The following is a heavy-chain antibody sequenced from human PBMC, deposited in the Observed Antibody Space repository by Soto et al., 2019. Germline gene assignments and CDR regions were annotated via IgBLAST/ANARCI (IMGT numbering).Heavy chain of an antibody. J-gene: IGHJ4*02. CDR2: LTRGGTS. Sequence: PGGSLRVACAASGFTFSDYSISWVRQTPERGLEWVSTLTRGGTSYYADSVQGRFTVSRDNSKNTVSLQMHSLRAEDTALYYCTKRATTVPTPGNYFDSWGQGTLVTVSS. CDR1: GFTFSDYS. D-gene: IGHD1-1*01. CDR3: TKRATTVPTPGNYFDS. V-gene: IGHV3-23*01.